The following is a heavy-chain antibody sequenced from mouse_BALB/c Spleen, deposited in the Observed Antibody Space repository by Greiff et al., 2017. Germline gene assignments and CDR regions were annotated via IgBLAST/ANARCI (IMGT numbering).Heavy chain of an antibody. Sequence: VQLQQPGPELVKPGASVKISCKASGYTFTDYNMHWVKQSHGKSLEWIGYIYPYNGGTGYNQKFKSKATLTVDNSSSTAYMELRSLTSEDSAVYYCARDGNYAWFAYWGQGTLVTVSA. CDR3: ARDGNYAWFAY. V-gene: IGHV1S29*02. D-gene: IGHD2-1*01. J-gene: IGHJ3*01. CDR2: IYPYNGGT. CDR1: GYTFTDYN.